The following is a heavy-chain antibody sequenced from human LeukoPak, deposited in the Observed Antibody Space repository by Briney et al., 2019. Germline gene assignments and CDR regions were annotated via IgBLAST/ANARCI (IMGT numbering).Heavy chain of an antibody. J-gene: IGHJ6*02. CDR2: IYDSGST. D-gene: IGHD5-18*01. V-gene: IGHV4-39*07. CDR3: ARGLGYSYGRTWYYYYGMDV. CDR1: GGSIRSSYYY. Sequence: PSETLSLTCTVSGGSIRSSYYYWGWIRQPPGKGLEWIVSIYDSGSTYYNPSLKSRVTISVDTSKNQFSLKLSSVTAADTAAYYCARGLGYSYGRTWYYYYGMDVWGQGTTVTVSS.